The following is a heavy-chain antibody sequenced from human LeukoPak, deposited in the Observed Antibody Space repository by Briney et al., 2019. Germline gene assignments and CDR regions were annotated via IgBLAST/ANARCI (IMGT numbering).Heavy chain of an antibody. Sequence: SQTLSVTCAISGDSVSTYSAAWNWIRQSPSRGLEWLGRIYYRSKWYNDYAASVKSRITINPDTSQNQFSLQMTSVTPEDTAVYYCARESRNTLDIWGQGTMVTVSS. CDR2: IYYRSKWYN. V-gene: IGHV6-1*01. J-gene: IGHJ3*02. CDR3: ARESRNTLDI. CDR1: GDSVSTYSAA. D-gene: IGHD2-2*02.